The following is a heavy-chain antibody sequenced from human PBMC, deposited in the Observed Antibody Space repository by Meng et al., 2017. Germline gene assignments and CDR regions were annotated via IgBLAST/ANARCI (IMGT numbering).Heavy chain of an antibody. CDR2: IYPVDSVT. J-gene: IGHJ6*02. CDR3: ARLSRGDSSGYYGYYYYGMDV. CDR1: GYSFTSYW. D-gene: IGHD3-22*01. V-gene: IGHV5-51*01. Sequence: GESLKISCKGSGYSFTSYWIVWVRQMPGKGLEWMGIIYPVDSVTRYSPSFQGQVTISADKSISTAYLQWSSLKASDTAMYYCARLSRGDSSGYYGYYYYGMDVWGQGTTGTVSS.